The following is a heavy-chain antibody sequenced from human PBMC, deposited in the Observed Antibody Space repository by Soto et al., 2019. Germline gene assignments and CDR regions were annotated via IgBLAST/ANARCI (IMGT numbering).Heavy chain of an antibody. J-gene: IGHJ6*02. D-gene: IGHD1-20*01. CDR3: ARARYNWNYYYYYGMDV. CDR1: GGSISSGGYY. Sequence: QVQLQESGPGLVKPSQTLSLTCTVSGGSISSGGYYWSWIRQHPGKGLEWIGYIYYSGSTYYNPSVKSRVTISVDTSKNQFSLKLSSVTAADTAVYYCARARYNWNYYYYYGMDVWGQGTTVTVSS. CDR2: IYYSGST. V-gene: IGHV4-31*03.